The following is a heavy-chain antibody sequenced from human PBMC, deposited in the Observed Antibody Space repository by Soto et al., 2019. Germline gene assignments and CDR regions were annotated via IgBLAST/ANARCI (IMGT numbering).Heavy chain of an antibody. CDR1: GGTFSSYA. Sequence: SVKVSCKASGGTFSSYAISWVRQAPGQGLEWMGGIIPIFGTANCAQKFQGRVTITADESTSTAYMELSSLRSEDTAVYYCARSIRWAVGVVPAAYYYYGMDVWGQETTVTVSS. CDR3: ARSIRWAVGVVPAAYYYYGMDV. D-gene: IGHD2-2*01. CDR2: IIPIFGTA. V-gene: IGHV1-69*13. J-gene: IGHJ6*02.